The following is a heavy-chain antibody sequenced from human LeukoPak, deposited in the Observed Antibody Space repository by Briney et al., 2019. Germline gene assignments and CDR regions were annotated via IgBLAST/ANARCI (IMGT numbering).Heavy chain of an antibody. CDR1: GGSMFSYY. CDR2: IYYTGST. CDR3: VRGVGDGWPPDS. D-gene: IGHD5-24*01. Sequence: SETLSLTCTVSGGSMFSYYWSWIRQPPGKGLEWIGYIYYTGSTHYNPSLKSRVTISGDTSKNQFSLKLSSVTAADTAVYYCVRGVGDGWPPDSWGQGTLVTVSS. J-gene: IGHJ4*02. V-gene: IGHV4-59*08.